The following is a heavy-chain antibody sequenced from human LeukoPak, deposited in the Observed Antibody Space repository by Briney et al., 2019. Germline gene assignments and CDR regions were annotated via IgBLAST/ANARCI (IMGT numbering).Heavy chain of an antibody. CDR1: GFTFSSYG. CDR3: SGYNWFDP. CDR2: ISHDGGNK. D-gene: IGHD3-22*01. Sequence: GGSLRLSCAASGFTFSSYGMHWVRQAPGKGLEWVAVISHDGGNKYYADSVKGRFTISRDNSKNTLYLQMNSLRAEDTAVYYCSGYNWFDPWGQGTLVSVSS. J-gene: IGHJ5*02. V-gene: IGHV3-30*03.